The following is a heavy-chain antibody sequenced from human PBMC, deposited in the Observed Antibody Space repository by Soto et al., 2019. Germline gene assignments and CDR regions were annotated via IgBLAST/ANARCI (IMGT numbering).Heavy chain of an antibody. D-gene: IGHD2-2*01. CDR2: IYYSGST. J-gene: IGHJ5*02. Sequence: QVQLQESGPGLVKPSQTLSLTCTVSGGSISSGDYYWSWIRQPPGKGLEWIGYIYYSGSTYYNPSLKSRVTISLDTSKNQFSLKLSSVTAADTAVYYCASRYCSSTSCYASWFDPWGQGTLVTVSS. V-gene: IGHV4-30-4*01. CDR3: ASRYCSSTSCYASWFDP. CDR1: GGSISSGDYY.